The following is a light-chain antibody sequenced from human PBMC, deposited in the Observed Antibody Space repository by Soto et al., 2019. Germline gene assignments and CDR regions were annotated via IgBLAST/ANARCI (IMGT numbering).Light chain of an antibody. Sequence: IQLTQSPAALSASVAVIVPLTCRASQSISSWLAWYQQKPGKAPKLLIYKASTLKSGVPSRFSGSGSGTEFTLTISSLQPDDFATYYCQHYNSYSEAFGQGTKVDVK. CDR3: QHYNSYSEA. CDR2: KAS. CDR1: QSISSW. V-gene: IGKV1-5*03. J-gene: IGKJ1*01.